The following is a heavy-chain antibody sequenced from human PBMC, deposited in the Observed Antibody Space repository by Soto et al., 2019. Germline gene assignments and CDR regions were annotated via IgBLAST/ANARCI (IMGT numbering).Heavy chain of an antibody. J-gene: IGHJ5*02. Sequence: QVQLQESGPGLVKPSETLSLTCTVSGGSISTYYWTWMRQPPGKGLEWIGYIYYSETTNYNPSLKSRVTISVGTSNTQFSLKLTSVTAADTAVYYCTRGVRPWDWFDTWGQGTLVTVSS. CDR3: TRGVRPWDWFDT. D-gene: IGHD3-22*01. CDR2: IYYSETT. CDR1: GGSISTYY. V-gene: IGHV4-59*01.